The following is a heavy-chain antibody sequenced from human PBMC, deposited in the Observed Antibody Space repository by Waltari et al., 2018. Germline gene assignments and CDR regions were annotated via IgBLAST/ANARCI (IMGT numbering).Heavy chain of an antibody. J-gene: IGHJ3*02. V-gene: IGHV4-34*01. Sequence: QVQLQQWGAGLLKPSETLSLTCAVYGGSFSGYYWSWIRQPPGKGLEWIGEINHSGSTNYNPSLKSLVTISVDTSKNQFSLKLSSVTAADTAVYYCARPRGSLSAFDIWGQGTMVTVSS. D-gene: IGHD3-10*01. CDR1: GGSFSGYY. CDR3: ARPRGSLSAFDI. CDR2: INHSGST.